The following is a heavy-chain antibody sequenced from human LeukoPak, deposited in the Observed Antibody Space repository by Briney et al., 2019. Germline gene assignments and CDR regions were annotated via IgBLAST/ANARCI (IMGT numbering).Heavy chain of an antibody. J-gene: IGHJ6*03. CDR2: IYDSGST. CDR3: ARHVSAYSSGLPYYMDV. D-gene: IGHD6-19*01. V-gene: IGHV4-39*01. CDR1: VGSISSSSYY. Sequence: PSETLSLTCTVSVGSISSSSYYWGWIRQPPGKGLEWIGCIYDSGSTYYNPSLKSRVTISVDTSKNQFALKLSSVTAADTAVYYCARHVSAYSSGLPYYMDVWGKGTTVTVSS.